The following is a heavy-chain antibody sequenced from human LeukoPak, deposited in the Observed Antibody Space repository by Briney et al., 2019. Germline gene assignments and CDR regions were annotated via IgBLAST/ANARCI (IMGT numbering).Heavy chain of an antibody. J-gene: IGHJ4*02. CDR3: AKDSPVATW. D-gene: IGHD1-26*01. CDR1: GFTFSSYA. V-gene: IGHV3-23*01. CDR2: ITPSGDGT. Sequence: AGGSLRLSCAASGFTFSSYAMIWVRQAPGKGLEWVSSITPSGDGTYYAASVKGRFTISRDNSKNTLYLQMDSLRADDTAKYYCAKDSPVATWWGQGTLVTVSS.